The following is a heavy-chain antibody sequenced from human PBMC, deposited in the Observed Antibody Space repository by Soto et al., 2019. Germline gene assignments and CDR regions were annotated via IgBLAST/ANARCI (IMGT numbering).Heavy chain of an antibody. Sequence: QVQLQQWGAGLLKPSETLSLTCAVYGGSFSGYYWSWIRQPPGKGLEWIGETNHSGSTNYNPSLKSRVTISVDTSKNQFSLKLSSVTAADTAVYYCARGRLTTGPFDYWGQGTLVTVSS. V-gene: IGHV4-34*01. CDR3: ARGRLTTGPFDY. J-gene: IGHJ4*02. CDR1: GGSFSGYY. D-gene: IGHD4-17*01. CDR2: TNHSGST.